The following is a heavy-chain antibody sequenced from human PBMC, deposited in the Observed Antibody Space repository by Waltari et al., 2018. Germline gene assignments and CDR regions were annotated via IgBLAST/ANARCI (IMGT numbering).Heavy chain of an antibody. Sequence: QVQLVQSGAEVKKPGASVKVSCKASGYTFTSYHINWVRQAPGQGLEWMGWINTRIGKRDFAEKCQGRVTMTRDTSINTAYMELSGLRSEDTAVYYCAREFRNAAGHLNGMDIWGQGTAVTVSS. CDR1: GYTFTSYH. D-gene: IGHD6-19*01. CDR2: INTRIGKR. V-gene: IGHV1-8*01. CDR3: AREFRNAAGHLNGMDI. J-gene: IGHJ6*02.